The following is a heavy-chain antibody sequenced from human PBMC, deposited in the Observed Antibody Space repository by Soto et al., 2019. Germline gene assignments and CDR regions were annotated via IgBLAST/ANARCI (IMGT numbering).Heavy chain of an antibody. CDR2: IDPSDSYT. J-gene: IGHJ6*02. CDR1: GYSFTSYW. V-gene: IGHV5-10-1*01. CDR3: ARLPGTTAGKYYYYYYGMDV. D-gene: IGHD1-1*01. Sequence: PGESLKLSCKGSGYSFTSYWISWVRQMPGKGLEWMGRIDPSDSYTNYSPSFQGHVTISADKSISTAYLQWSSLKASDTAMYYCARLPGTTAGKYYYYYYGMDVWGQGTTVTVSS.